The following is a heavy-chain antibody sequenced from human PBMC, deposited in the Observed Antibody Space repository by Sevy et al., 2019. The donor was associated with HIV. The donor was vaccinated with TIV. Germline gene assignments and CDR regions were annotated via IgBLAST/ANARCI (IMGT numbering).Heavy chain of an antibody. Sequence: GGSLRLSCAASGFTFSSYNMNWVRQAPGKGLEWVSSISGLSNYIYYADSMKGRFPFSRDNAKNTLNLQMNSLRGDDTAVYFCARGPPDGSYDYFDSWGQGILVTVSS. J-gene: IGHJ4*02. CDR2: ISGLSNYI. CDR3: ARGPPDGSYDYFDS. CDR1: GFTFSSYN. D-gene: IGHD3-10*01. V-gene: IGHV3-21*06.